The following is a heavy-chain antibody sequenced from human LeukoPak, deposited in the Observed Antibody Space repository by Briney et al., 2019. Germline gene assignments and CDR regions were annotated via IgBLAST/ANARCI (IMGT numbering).Heavy chain of an antibody. Sequence: SETLSLTCTVSGYSISSGYFWGWIRQPPGQGLEWIGSIYYSGSTYYNPSLKSRVTISVDTSKNQFSLKLSSVTAADTAVYYCASRGIAAAGVDYWGQGTLVTVSS. J-gene: IGHJ4*02. V-gene: IGHV4-38-2*02. D-gene: IGHD6-13*01. CDR2: IYYSGST. CDR3: ASRGIAAAGVDY. CDR1: GYSISSGYF.